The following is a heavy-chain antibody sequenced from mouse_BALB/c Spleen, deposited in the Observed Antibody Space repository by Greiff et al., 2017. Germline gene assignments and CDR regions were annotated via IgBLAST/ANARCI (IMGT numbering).Heavy chain of an antibody. CDR1: GYIFTSYW. D-gene: IGHD1-1*01. Sequence: QVQLQQSGAELVRPGASVKLSCKTSGYIFTSYWIHWVKQRSGQGLEWIARIYPGTGTTYYNEKFKGKATLTIDTSSSTAYMQLSSLTSEDSAVYFCARRTTVVVDYWGQGTTRTVSS. CDR3: ARRTTVVVDY. J-gene: IGHJ2*01. V-gene: IGHV1S132*01. CDR2: IYPGTGTT.